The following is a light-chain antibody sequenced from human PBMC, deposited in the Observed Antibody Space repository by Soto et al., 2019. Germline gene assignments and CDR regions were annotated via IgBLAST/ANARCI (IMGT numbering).Light chain of an antibody. V-gene: IGLV2-8*01. Sequence: QSGLTQPPSASGSPGQSVTISCTGTKNDIGVYDFVSWYQHHPGKAPRLIIYEVVQRPSGVPDRFSGSKSGNTASLTVSGLQAADEGDYYCSSYRSSSTFYVFGTGTKVTVL. CDR3: SSYRSSSTFYV. CDR2: EVV. J-gene: IGLJ1*01. CDR1: KNDIGVYDF.